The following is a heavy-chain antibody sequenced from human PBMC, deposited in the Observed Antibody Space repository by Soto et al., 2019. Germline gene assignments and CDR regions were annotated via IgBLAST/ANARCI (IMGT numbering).Heavy chain of an antibody. CDR2: IYYSGST. D-gene: IGHD2-15*01. CDR3: ARDVCSGGSCSHDY. J-gene: IGHJ4*02. V-gene: IGHV4-31*03. CDR1: GGSISSGGYY. Sequence: SETLSLTCTVSGGSISSGGYYWSWIRQHPGKGLEWIGYIYYSGSTYYNPSLKSRVTISVDTSKNQFSLKLSSVTAADTAVYYCARDVCSGGSCSHDYWGQGTLVTVSS.